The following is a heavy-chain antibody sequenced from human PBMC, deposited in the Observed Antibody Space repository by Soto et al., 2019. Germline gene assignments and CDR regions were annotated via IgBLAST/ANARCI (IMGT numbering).Heavy chain of an antibody. V-gene: IGHV4-4*02. CDR3: AREGGTTVTTFDY. CDR1: GDSISSSNW. CDR2: IYHSGST. J-gene: IGHJ4*02. D-gene: IGHD4-17*01. Sequence: PTKTLSLTCAVSGDSISSSNWWSWVRQPPGKGLEWIGEIYHSGSTNYNPSLKSRVTISIDKSKNQFSLKLSSVTAADTAVYYCAREGGTTVTTFDYWGQGTLVTVS.